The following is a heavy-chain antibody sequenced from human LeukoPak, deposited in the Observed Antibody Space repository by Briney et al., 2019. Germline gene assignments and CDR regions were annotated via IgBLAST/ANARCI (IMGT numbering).Heavy chain of an antibody. CDR1: GYTLTELS. Sequence: GASVKVSCKVSGYTLTELSMHWVRQAPGKGLEWMGGFDPEDGETIYAQKFQGRVTMTEDTSTDTAYMELSSLRSEDTAVNYCATDDGQQQLVRHYWGQGTLVTVSS. CDR3: ATDDGQQQLVRHY. CDR2: FDPEDGET. V-gene: IGHV1-24*01. D-gene: IGHD6-13*01. J-gene: IGHJ4*02.